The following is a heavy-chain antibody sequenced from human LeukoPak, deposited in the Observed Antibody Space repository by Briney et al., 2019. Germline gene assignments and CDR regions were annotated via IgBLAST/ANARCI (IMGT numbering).Heavy chain of an antibody. J-gene: IGHJ3*02. CDR3: ARDTYSADAFDI. CDR1: GGSISSYY. V-gene: IGHV4-59*12. D-gene: IGHD5-12*01. CDR2: IYHSGST. Sequence: SETLSLTCTVSGGSISSYYWSWIRQPPGKGLEWIGYIYHSGSTYYNPSLKSRVTISVDRSKNQFSLKLSSVTAADTAVYYCARDTYSADAFDIWGQGTMVTVSS.